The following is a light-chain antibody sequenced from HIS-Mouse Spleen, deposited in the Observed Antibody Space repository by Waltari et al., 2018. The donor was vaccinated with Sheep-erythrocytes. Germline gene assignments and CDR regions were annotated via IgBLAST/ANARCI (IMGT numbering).Light chain of an antibody. CDR1: KLGDKY. V-gene: IGLV3-1*01. CDR2: QDS. Sequence: SYELTQPPSVPVSPGQTASITCSGDKLGDKYACWYQQKPGQSPVLVIYQDSKRPSGIPEGFSGSNPGNTATLTISGTQAMDEADYYCQAWDSSTAWVFGGGTKLTVL. J-gene: IGLJ3*02. CDR3: QAWDSSTAWV.